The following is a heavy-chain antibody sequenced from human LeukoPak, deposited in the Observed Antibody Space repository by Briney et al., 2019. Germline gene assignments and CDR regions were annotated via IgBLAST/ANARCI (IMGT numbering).Heavy chain of an antibody. CDR2: IYYSGST. D-gene: IGHD6-13*01. Sequence: SETLSLACTVSGGSISRYYWSWIRQPPGKGLEWIGYIYYSGSTNYNPSLKSRVTISVDTSKNQFSLKLSSVTAADTAVYYCARGRTADWGQGTLVTVSS. J-gene: IGHJ4*02. CDR3: ARGRTAD. CDR1: GGSISRYY. V-gene: IGHV4-59*01.